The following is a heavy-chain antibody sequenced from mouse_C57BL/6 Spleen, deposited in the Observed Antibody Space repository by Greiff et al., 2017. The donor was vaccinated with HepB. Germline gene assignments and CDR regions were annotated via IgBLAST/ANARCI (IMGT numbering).Heavy chain of an antibody. CDR3: ARESMVWSFEV. V-gene: IGHV5-4*01. CDR1: GFTFSSYA. D-gene: IGHD2-10*02. J-gene: IGHJ1*03. Sequence: EVKLVESGGGLVKPGGSLKLSCAASGFTFSSYAMSWVRQTPEKRLEWVATISDGGSYTYYPDNVKGRFPISRDNAKNNLYLQMSHLKSEDTAMYYDARESMVWSFEVWGRGTTVTVSS. CDR2: ISDGGSYT.